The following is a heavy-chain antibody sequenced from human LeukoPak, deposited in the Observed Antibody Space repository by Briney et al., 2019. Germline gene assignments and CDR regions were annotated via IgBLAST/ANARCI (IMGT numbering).Heavy chain of an antibody. CDR1: GFTFSSYS. CDR2: ISSSSIYI. D-gene: IGHD2-2*01. J-gene: IGHJ6*02. V-gene: IGHV3-21*01. Sequence: GGSLRLSCAASGFTFSSYSMNWVRQAPGKGLEWVSSISSSSIYIYYADSVKGRLTISRDNAKNSLYLQMNSLRAEDTAVYYCARDKFGGSTSYYYYYGMDVWGQGTTVTVSS. CDR3: ARDKFGGSTSYYYYYGMDV.